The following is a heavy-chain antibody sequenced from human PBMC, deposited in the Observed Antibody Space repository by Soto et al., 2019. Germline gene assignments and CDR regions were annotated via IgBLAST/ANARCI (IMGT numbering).Heavy chain of an antibody. J-gene: IGHJ5*02. CDR3: AKDQLAVAGLNWFDP. V-gene: IGHV3-23*01. CDR1: GFTFSSYA. CDR2: ISGSGGST. D-gene: IGHD6-19*01. Sequence: EVQLLESGGGLVQPGGSLRLSCAASGFTFSSYAMSWVRQAPGKGLEWVSVISGSGGSTYYADSVKGRFTISRDNSKNTLYLQMNSLRAEDTAVYYCAKDQLAVAGLNWFDPWVQGTLVTVSS.